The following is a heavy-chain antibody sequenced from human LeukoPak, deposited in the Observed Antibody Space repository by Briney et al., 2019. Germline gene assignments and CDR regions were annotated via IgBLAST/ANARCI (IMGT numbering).Heavy chain of an antibody. CDR2: INAGNGNT. CDR1: GGPFTSYA. J-gene: IGHJ5*02. D-gene: IGHD2-8*01. CDR3: ARGEIGCNFDP. V-gene: IGHV1-3*01. Sequence: ASVKVSCKASGGPFTSYAMHWVRQAPGQGLEWMGWINAGNGNTKYSQKFQGRVTITTATSASTAYMELSSLRSEDTAVYYCARGEIGCNFDPWGQGTLVTVSS.